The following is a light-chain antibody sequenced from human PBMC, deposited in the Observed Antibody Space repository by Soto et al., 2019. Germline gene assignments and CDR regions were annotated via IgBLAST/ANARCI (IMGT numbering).Light chain of an antibody. CDR1: QGIGSD. CDR2: AVS. Sequence: AIQMTQSPSSLSASVGDRVTITCRASQGIGSDLGWYQQIAGKAPKLLIYAVSSLQTGVPSRFSGSGSGTYFTLTITSLQPEDSANYYCLQDDDVPYTFGQGTKLEIK. V-gene: IGKV1-6*01. J-gene: IGKJ2*01. CDR3: LQDDDVPYT.